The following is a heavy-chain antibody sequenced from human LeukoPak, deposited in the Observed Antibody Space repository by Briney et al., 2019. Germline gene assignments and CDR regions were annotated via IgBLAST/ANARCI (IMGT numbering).Heavy chain of an antibody. D-gene: IGHD6-13*01. V-gene: IGHV1-18*01. CDR1: GYTFTSYG. CDR3: ARDRGSSWYVDY. CDR2: ISAYNGNT. J-gene: IGHJ4*02. Sequence: ASVKVSCKASGYTFTSYGISWVRQAPGQGLEWMGWISAYNGNTNYAQKLQGRVTMTSDTSISTAYMELTRLRSDDTAVYYCARDRGSSWYVDYWGQGTLVTVSS.